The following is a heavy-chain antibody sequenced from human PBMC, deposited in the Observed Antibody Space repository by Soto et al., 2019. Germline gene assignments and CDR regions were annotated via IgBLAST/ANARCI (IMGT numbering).Heavy chain of an antibody. CDR2: IYHTGAA. CDR3: VRASYILPFDP. J-gene: IGHJ5*02. CDR1: GGSIDSGGYS. D-gene: IGHD2-21*01. Sequence: QLQLQESGSGLVKPSQTLSLTCAVSGGSIDSGGYSWNWIRQPPGKGLSWIGYIYHTGAAHYKSSLEGRVSLSVDMSKNQFSLQMTSVTAADTAVYYCVRASYILPFDPWGQGIFVTVSS. V-gene: IGHV4-30-2*01.